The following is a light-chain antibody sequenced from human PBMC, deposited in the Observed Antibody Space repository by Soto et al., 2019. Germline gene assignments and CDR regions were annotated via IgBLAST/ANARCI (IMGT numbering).Light chain of an antibody. J-gene: IGLJ3*02. CDR1: SSDVGSYNL. CDR3: CSYAGSSTWV. Sequence: QSALTQPASVSGSPGQSITISCTGTSSDVGSYNLVSWYQQHPGKAPKLMIYEGSKRPSGVSNRFSGSKSGNTASLTISGLQAEDEAEYYCCSYAGSSTWVFRAGTKLTVL. CDR2: EGS. V-gene: IGLV2-23*01.